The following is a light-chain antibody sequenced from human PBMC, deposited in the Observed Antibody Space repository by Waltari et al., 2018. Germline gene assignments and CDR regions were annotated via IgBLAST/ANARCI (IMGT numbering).Light chain of an antibody. CDR2: DVT. J-gene: IGLJ1*01. Sequence: QSALTQPASLSGSLGQSITISCSGTRSDIGGYDHVSCYQQHPDKAPKLMIYDVTGRPSGVSARFSGSKSGNTASLAISGLQAEDEADYYCTSYTSAGPLYVFGTGTKVFVL. V-gene: IGLV2-14*03. CDR3: TSYTSAGPLYV. CDR1: RSDIGGYDH.